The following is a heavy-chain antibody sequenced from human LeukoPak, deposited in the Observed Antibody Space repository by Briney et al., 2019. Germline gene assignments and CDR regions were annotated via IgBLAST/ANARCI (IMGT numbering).Heavy chain of an antibody. D-gene: IGHD3-22*01. CDR1: GYSFTSYW. CDR3: ARLPHYYDSSGYYYYGMDV. J-gene: IGHJ6*02. V-gene: IGHV5-51*01. Sequence: GESLKISCKGSGYSFTSYWIGWVRQMPGKGLEWMGIIYPGDSDTRYSPSFPGQVTISADKSISTAYLQWSSLKASDTAMYYCARLPHYYDSSGYYYYGMDVWGQGTTVTVSS. CDR2: IYPGDSDT.